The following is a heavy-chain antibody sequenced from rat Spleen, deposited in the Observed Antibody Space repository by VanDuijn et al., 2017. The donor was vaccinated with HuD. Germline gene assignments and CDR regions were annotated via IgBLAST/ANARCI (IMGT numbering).Heavy chain of an antibody. J-gene: IGHJ3*01. CDR3: ARPTEGIAWFVY. CDR2: ISTGGGST. V-gene: IGHV5-25*01. D-gene: IGHD1-11*01. CDR1: GFTFSNYY. Sequence: EVQLVESDGGLVQPGRSLKLSCAASGFTFSNYYMAWVRQAPTKGLEWVAYISTGGGSTYYRDSVKGRFTISRDLAKSTLFLQMDSLRSEDTATYYCARPTEGIAWFVYWGQGTLVTVSS.